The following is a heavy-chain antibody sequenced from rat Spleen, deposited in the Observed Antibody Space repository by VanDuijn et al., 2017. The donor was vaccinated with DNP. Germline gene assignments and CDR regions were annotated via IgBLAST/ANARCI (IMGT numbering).Heavy chain of an antibody. CDR3: ARWTRYFDY. Sequence: EVQLQESGPGLVKPSQSLSLTCSVTGYSITSNYWGWIRKFPGHKMEYIGHISYSGSTNYNPSLKSRISITRDTSKNHFFLHLNSVTTEDTATYYCARWTRYFDYWGQGAMVTVSS. CDR1: GYSITSNY. V-gene: IGHV3-1*01. J-gene: IGHJ2*01. CDR2: ISYSGST. D-gene: IGHD1-7*01.